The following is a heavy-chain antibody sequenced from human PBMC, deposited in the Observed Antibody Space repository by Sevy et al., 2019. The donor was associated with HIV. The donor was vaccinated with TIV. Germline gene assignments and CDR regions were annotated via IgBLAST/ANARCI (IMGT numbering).Heavy chain of an antibody. V-gene: IGHV3-48*03. CDR1: GFTFSSYE. CDR3: ARDYGGNWRDYYYGMDV. J-gene: IGHJ6*02. D-gene: IGHD1-1*01. CDR2: ISSSGSTI. Sequence: LSLTCAASGFTFSSYEMNWVRQAPGKGLEWVSYISSSGSTIYYADSVKGRFTISRDNAKNSLYLQMNSLRAEDTAVYYCARDYGGNWRDYYYGMDVWGQGTTVTVSS.